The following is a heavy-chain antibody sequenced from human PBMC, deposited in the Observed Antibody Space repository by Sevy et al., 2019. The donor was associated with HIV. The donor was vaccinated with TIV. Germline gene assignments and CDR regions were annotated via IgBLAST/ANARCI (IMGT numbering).Heavy chain of an antibody. Sequence: GGSLRLSCAASGFTFSSYAMSWVRQAPGKGLEWVSAISGSGGSTYYADSVKGRFTISRDNSKNTLYLQMNSLGAEDTAVYCGTGGGYRGYWGQGTLVTVSS. D-gene: IGHD3-22*01. CDR1: GFTFSSYA. CDR2: ISGSGGST. V-gene: IGHV3-23*01. J-gene: IGHJ4*02. CDR3: TGGGYRGY.